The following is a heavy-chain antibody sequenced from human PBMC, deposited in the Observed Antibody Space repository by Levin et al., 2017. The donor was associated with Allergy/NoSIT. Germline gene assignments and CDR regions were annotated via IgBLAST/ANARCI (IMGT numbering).Heavy chain of an antibody. D-gene: IGHD2-2*01. J-gene: IGHJ4*02. CDR2: IYYSGST. Sequence: SETLSLTCTVSGGSISSGDYYWSWIRQTPGKGLEWIGYIYYSGSTYYNPSLKSRVTISVDTSKNQFSLKLSSVTAADTAVYYCARYGRSTSWIDYWGQGTLVTVSS. CDR3: ARYGRSTSWIDY. CDR1: GGSISSGDYY. V-gene: IGHV4-30-4*01.